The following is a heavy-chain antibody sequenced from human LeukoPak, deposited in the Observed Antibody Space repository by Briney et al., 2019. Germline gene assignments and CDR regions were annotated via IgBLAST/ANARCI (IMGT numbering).Heavy chain of an antibody. V-gene: IGHV3-7*01. J-gene: IGHJ4*02. CDR2: IKQDGSDI. CDR3: ARIGYSSSTFDY. D-gene: IGHD6-13*01. CDR1: GFTFSSYW. Sequence: GGSLRLSCAASGFTFSSYWVSWVRQAPGKGLEWVANIKQDGSDINYVDSVKGRFTISRDNAKNSVYLQMNSLRAEDTAVYYCARIGYSSSTFDYWGQGTLVTVSS.